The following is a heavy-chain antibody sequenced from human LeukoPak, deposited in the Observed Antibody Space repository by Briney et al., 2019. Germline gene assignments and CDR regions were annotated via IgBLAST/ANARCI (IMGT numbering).Heavy chain of an antibody. CDR2: ISGSGGST. J-gene: IGHJ3*02. Sequence: GGSLRLSCAASGFTFSSYSMNWVRQAPGKGLEWVSAISGSGGSTYYADSVKGRFTISRDNSKNTLYLQMNSLRAEDTAVYYCAKGYDYVWGRGAFDIWGQGTMVTVSS. V-gene: IGHV3-23*01. D-gene: IGHD3-16*01. CDR3: AKGYDYVWGRGAFDI. CDR1: GFTFSSYS.